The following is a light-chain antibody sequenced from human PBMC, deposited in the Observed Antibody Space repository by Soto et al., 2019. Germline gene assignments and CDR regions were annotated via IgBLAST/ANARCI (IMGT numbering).Light chain of an antibody. CDR2: LGS. V-gene: IGKV2-28*01. CDR1: QSLLHTNGYNY. J-gene: IGKJ1*01. CDR3: MQALQIRT. Sequence: EIVMTQSPLSLPVTPGEPASISCRSSQSLLHTNGYNYLDWYLQKPGQSPQLLIYLGSNRASGVPERFSGSGSGTDFTLKITRVEAEDVGVYYCMQALQIRTFGQGTKEEIK.